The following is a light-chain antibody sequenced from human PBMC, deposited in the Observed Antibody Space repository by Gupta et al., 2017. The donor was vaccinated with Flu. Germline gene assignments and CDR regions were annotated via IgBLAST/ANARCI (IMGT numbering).Light chain of an antibody. J-gene: IGLJ1*01. Sequence: YPGKTVNITCSGDVWGDKFVSWYLQRPGQSPVLVVYEDNRRTTASPERFSGSTSGNTATLTIGGTQAIDENDYYFQAGDTTTYVFGPGTKVTVL. CDR1: VWGDKF. V-gene: IGLV3-1*01. CDR3: QAGDTTTYV. CDR2: EDN.